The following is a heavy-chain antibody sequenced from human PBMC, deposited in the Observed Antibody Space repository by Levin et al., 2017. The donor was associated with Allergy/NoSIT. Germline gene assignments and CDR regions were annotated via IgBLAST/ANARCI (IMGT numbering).Heavy chain of an antibody. Sequence: GESLKISCAGSGFTFTRYIMSWVRQAPGKGLEWVAAISLRGETTYYADSVRGRFPIFRDDSEDTLDLQMDGLGGEGTAVYYCVKDVGGYSGYSHFENWGQGSLVTVS. CDR3: VKDVGGYSGYSHFEN. CDR1: GFTFTRYI. CDR2: ISLRGETT. J-gene: IGHJ4*02. V-gene: IGHV3-23*01. D-gene: IGHD5-12*01.